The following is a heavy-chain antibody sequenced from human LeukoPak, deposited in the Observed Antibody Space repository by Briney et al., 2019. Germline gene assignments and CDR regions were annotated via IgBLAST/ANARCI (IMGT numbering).Heavy chain of an antibody. D-gene: IGHD3-22*01. J-gene: IGHJ4*02. V-gene: IGHV3-30-3*01. Sequence: GRSLRLSCAASGFTFSSYAMHWVRQAPGKGLEWVAVISYDGSNKYYADSVKGRFTISRDNSKNTLYLQMNSLRAEDTAVYYCARAFDYYDSSGYLVYWGQGTLVTVSS. CDR1: GFTFSSYA. CDR2: ISYDGSNK. CDR3: ARAFDYYDSSGYLVY.